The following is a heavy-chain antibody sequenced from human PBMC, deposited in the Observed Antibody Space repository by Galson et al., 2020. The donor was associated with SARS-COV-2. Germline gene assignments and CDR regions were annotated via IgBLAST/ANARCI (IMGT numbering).Heavy chain of an antibody. Sequence: GESLKISCAASGFTFSDYYMSWIRHAPGKGLEWVSYISSSGSTIYYADSVKGRFTISRDNAKNSLYLQMNSLRAEDTAVYYCSRDRGGSRDAFDIWGQGTMVTVSS. D-gene: IGHD6-13*01. V-gene: IGHV3-11*01. J-gene: IGHJ3*02. CDR3: SRDRGGSRDAFDI. CDR1: GFTFSDYY. CDR2: ISSSGSTI.